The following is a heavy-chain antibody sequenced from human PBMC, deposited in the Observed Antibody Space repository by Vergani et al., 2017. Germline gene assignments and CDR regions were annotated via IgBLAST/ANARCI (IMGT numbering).Heavy chain of an antibody. CDR2: IRSKAYGGTT. CDR3: TRGGEHFQEYYYYYYYMDV. J-gene: IGHJ6*03. CDR1: GFTFGDYA. Sequence: EVQLVESGGGLVQPGRSLRLSCTASGFTFGDYAMSWVRQAPGKGLEWVGFIRSKAYGGTTEYAASVKGRFTISRDDSKSIAYLQMNSLKTEDTAVYYCTRGGEHFQEYYYYYYYMDVWGKGTTVTVSS. V-gene: IGHV3-49*04. D-gene: IGHD3-3*02.